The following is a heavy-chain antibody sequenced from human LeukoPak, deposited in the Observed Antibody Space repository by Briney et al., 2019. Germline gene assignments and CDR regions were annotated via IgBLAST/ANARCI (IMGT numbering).Heavy chain of an antibody. J-gene: IGHJ4*02. CDR2: IYRGGST. D-gene: IGHD1-14*01. Sequence: GGSLRLSCAASGFTVSSNYMSWVRQAPGKGLEWVSVIYRGGSTHYAGSVEGRFTISRDKSKNTVYLQLNSLRAEDTAVYYCARDHSEPGVFLDHWGQGTLVTVSS. V-gene: IGHV3-53*01. CDR3: ARDHSEPGVFLDH. CDR1: GFTVSSNY.